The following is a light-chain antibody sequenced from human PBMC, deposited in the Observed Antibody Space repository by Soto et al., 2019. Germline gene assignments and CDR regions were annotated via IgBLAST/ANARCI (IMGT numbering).Light chain of an antibody. Sequence: QSVLTQPPSASGTPGQRVTISCSRSSSNIGSNTVNWYQQLPGTAPKLLIYGNNQRPSGVPDRFSGSKSGTSASLAISGLQYEDEDDYYCAAWDDSLNGRVFGGGTKLTVL. CDR1: SSNIGSNT. CDR2: GNN. V-gene: IGLV1-44*01. J-gene: IGLJ2*01. CDR3: AAWDDSLNGRV.